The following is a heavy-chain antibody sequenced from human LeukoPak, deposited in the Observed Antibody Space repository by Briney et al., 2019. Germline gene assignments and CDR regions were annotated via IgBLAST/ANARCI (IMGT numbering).Heavy chain of an antibody. J-gene: IGHJ4*02. CDR3: ARADYGDYNDYYFDY. CDR1: GGSISSYY. V-gene: IGHV4-59*01. D-gene: IGHD4-17*01. CDR2: IYYSGST. Sequence: PSETLSLTCTVSGGSISSYYWSWIRQPPGKGLECIGYIYYSGSTNYNPSLKSRVTISVDTSKNQFSLKLSSVTAADTAVYYCARADYGDYNDYYFDYWGQGTLVTVSS.